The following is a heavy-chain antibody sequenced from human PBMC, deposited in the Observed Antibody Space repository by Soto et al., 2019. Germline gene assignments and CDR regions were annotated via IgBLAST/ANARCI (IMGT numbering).Heavy chain of an antibody. CDR1: GFSFSTYS. D-gene: IGHD1-1*01. CDR3: ARSTSLGGMDV. V-gene: IGHV3-21*01. Sequence: DVKLVESGGGLVMPGGSLRLSCIASGFSFSTYSMNWVRQAPGKGLEWVTSIRRSGDYTYYADSLKGRFTISRDNAKNSLSLQMISLRAEDTAVYYCARSTSLGGMDVWGQGTTVTVSS. J-gene: IGHJ6*02. CDR2: IRRSGDYT.